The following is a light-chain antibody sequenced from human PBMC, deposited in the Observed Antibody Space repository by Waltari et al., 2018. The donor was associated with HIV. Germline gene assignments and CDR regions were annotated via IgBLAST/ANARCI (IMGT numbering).Light chain of an antibody. CDR3: CSYASYSTFHVV. CDR2: AVT. CDR1: SSDVGSYNL. J-gene: IGLJ2*01. V-gene: IGLV2-23*02. Sequence: QSALTQPASVSGSPGQSIAISCTGASSDVGSYNLVSWYQQHPGKAPKLMIYAVTKRPSGVSDRFSGCKSGNTASLTISGLQAEDEADYYCCSYASYSTFHVVFGGGTKLTVL.